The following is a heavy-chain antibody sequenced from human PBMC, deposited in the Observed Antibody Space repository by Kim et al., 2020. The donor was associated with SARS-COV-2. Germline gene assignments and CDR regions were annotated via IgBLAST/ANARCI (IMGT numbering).Heavy chain of an antibody. J-gene: IGHJ4*02. Sequence: SETLSLTCAVSGGSISSSNWWNWVRQPPGKGLEWIGEIYHSGSTNNNPSLKSRVTISVDKSKNQFSLKLSSVTAADTAVYYCARVNPGSYYNYWGQGTLVTVSS. CDR2: IYHSGST. CDR3: ARVNPGSYYNY. CDR1: GGSISSSNW. D-gene: IGHD3-10*01. V-gene: IGHV4-4*02.